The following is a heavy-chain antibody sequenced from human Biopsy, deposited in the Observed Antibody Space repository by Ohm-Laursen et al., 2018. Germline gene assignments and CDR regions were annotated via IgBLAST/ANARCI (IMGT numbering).Heavy chain of an antibody. CDR2: IYYSGST. V-gene: IGHV4-59*01. J-gene: IGHJ6*02. CDR3: ARATNSTGWPYYFYGMDV. CDR1: GGSLTGDY. D-gene: IGHD2/OR15-2a*01. Sequence: GTLSLTCTVSGGSLTGDYWSWIRQTPGKGLEWIGYIYYSGSTNYNPSLKSRVTISVDTSKNQFSLRLNSVTAADTAVYYCARATNSTGWPYYFYGMDVWGQGTTVTVSS.